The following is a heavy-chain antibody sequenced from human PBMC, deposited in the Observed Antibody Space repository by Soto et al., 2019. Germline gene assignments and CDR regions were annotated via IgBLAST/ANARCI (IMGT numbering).Heavy chain of an antibody. D-gene: IGHD3-10*01. V-gene: IGHV4-34*01. CDR1: GGFLRGYY. CDR3: ARATSHYASGRYEGGYYYFDY. J-gene: IGHJ4*02. CDR2: INHSGSA. Sequence: QVPLQELGSRLFKPSEALSLPCAGYGGFLRGYYLSWIRPSPGKGLGWIGQINHSGSANFHPSLKSRVTIFLHTSGNEFSLELSSVTAADTSVYYCARATSHYASGRYEGGYYYFDYWGQGTLVTVSS.